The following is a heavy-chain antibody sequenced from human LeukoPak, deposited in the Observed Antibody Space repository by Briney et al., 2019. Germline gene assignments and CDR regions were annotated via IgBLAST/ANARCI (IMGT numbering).Heavy chain of an antibody. CDR3: ARNLMGSSGWYLDY. V-gene: IGHV4-59*12. J-gene: IGHJ4*02. D-gene: IGHD6-19*01. Sequence: SETLSLTCTVSGGCIGSECWSWSRQPPWKGLEWIGYIYYSGSTNYNPSLKSRVTISVDTSKNQFSLKLSSVTAADTAVYYCARNLMGSSGWYLDYWGQGTLVTVSS. CDR2: IYYSGST. CDR1: GGCIGSEC.